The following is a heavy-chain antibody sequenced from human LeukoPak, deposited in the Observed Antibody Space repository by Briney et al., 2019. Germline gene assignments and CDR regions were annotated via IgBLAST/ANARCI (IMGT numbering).Heavy chain of an antibody. CDR3: ASKVVTTSNYFDH. V-gene: IGHV4-4*08. D-gene: IGHD4-23*01. J-gene: IGHJ4*02. Sequence: AETLSLTCTVSGGSISSYYWSWIRQPPGKGLEWIGSVYPPGNTYYNPSLKSRVTISVDTSKSQFSLKLTSVTAADTAVYYCASKVVTTSNYFDHWGQGTLVTVSS. CDR1: GGSISSYY. CDR2: VYPPGNT.